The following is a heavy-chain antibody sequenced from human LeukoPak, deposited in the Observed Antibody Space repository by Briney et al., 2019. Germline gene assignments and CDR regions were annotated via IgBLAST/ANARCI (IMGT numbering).Heavy chain of an antibody. Sequence: GRSLRLSCTGSKFTFSNYGMQWVRQAPGKGLEWVAVVSAHGTTKYYADSVKGRFTISRDNSRNTMYLQMNSLRAEDTAVYYCAKEFDSGGYGANFDSWGQGTLVTVSS. CDR1: KFTFSNYG. CDR2: VSAHGTTK. CDR3: AKEFDSGGYGANFDS. V-gene: IGHV3-30*18. D-gene: IGHD3-10*01. J-gene: IGHJ4*02.